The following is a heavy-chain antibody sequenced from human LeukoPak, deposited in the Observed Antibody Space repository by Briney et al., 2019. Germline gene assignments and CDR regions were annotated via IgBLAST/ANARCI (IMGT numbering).Heavy chain of an antibody. CDR2: ISSRSSYI. J-gene: IGHJ5*02. Sequence: PGGSLRLSCAASGFTFSTYTMNWVRQAPGKGLEWVSSISSRSSYIYYADSVKGRFTISRDNAKNTLYLQMNSLRAEDTAVYYCARGRYCSGGSCYSWFDPWGQGTLVTVSS. CDR3: ARGRYCSGGSCYSWFDP. D-gene: IGHD2-15*01. V-gene: IGHV3-21*01. CDR1: GFTFSTYT.